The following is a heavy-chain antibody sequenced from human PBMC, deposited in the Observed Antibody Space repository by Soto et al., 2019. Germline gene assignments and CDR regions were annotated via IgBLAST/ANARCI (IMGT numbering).Heavy chain of an antibody. CDR3: ARSSYYYDSSGYYSNFDY. V-gene: IGHV4-31*03. CDR2: IYYSGST. Sequence: TSETLSLTCTVSGGSISSGGYYWSWIRQHPGKGLEWIGYIYYSGSTYYNPSLKSRVTISVDTSKNQFSLKLSSVTAADTAVYYCARSSYYYDSSGYYSNFDYWGQGTLVTVSS. D-gene: IGHD3-22*01. CDR1: GGSISSGGYY. J-gene: IGHJ4*02.